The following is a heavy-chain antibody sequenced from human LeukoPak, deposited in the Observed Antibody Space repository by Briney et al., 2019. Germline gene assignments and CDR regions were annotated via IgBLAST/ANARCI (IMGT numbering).Heavy chain of an antibody. CDR3: AKDIAVAGSDY. D-gene: IGHD6-19*01. CDR2: ISGSGGST. Sequence: GGSLRLSCAASGLTFSSYAMSWVRQAPGKGLEWVSAISGSGGSTYYADSVKGRFTISRDNSKNTLYLQMNSLRAVDTAVYYCAKDIAVAGSDYWGQGTLVTVSS. CDR1: GLTFSSYA. V-gene: IGHV3-23*01. J-gene: IGHJ4*02.